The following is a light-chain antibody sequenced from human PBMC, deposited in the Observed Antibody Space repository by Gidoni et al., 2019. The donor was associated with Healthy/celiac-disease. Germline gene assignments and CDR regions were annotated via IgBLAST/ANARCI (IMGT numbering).Light chain of an antibody. Sequence: QSALTQPPSVSGSPGQSVTISCTGTSSDVGSYNRVSWYQQPPGTAPKRMIYEVSNRPPGVPDRFSGSKSGNTASLTISGLQAEDEADYYCSSYTSSSTPVVFGGGTKLTVL. CDR3: SSYTSSSTPVV. CDR1: SSDVGSYNR. CDR2: EVS. J-gene: IGLJ2*01. V-gene: IGLV2-18*02.